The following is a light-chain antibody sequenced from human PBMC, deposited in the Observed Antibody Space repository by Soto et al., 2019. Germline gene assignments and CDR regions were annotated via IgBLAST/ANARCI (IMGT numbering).Light chain of an antibody. V-gene: IGKV3-15*01. CDR2: GAS. CDR3: EQYNNWPLT. CDR1: QYIGSN. J-gene: IGKJ5*01. Sequence: EIVMTQSPATLSVTTGERATLSCRASQYIGSNLAWYQQKPGQAPRLLIYGASTRATGIPARFSGSGSGTEFTLTISRLQSEDFAVYYCEQYNNWPLTFGQGTRLEIK.